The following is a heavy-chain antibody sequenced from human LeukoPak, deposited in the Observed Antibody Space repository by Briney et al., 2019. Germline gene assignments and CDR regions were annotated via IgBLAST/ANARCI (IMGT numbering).Heavy chain of an antibody. CDR1: GFTFSSYA. V-gene: IGHV3-23*01. CDR3: AKDERDMIVVVTPFDY. CDR2: ISGSSGST. J-gene: IGHJ4*02. D-gene: IGHD3-22*01. Sequence: GGSLRLSCAASGFTFSSYAMSWVRQAPGKGLEWVSAISGSSGSTYYADSVKGRFTISRDNSKNTLYLQMNSLRAEDTAVYYCAKDERDMIVVVTPFDYWGQGTLVTVSS.